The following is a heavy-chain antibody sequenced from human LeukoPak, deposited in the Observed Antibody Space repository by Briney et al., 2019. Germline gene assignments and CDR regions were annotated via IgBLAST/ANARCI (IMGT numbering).Heavy chain of an antibody. CDR3: ARRQITMVRGVISWDY. Sequence: VASVTVSCKASGYTFTSYYMHWVRQAPGQGLEWMGIINPSGGSTSYAQKFQGRVTMTRDTSTSTVYMELSSLISEDTAVYYCARRQITMVRGVISWDYWGQGTLVTVSS. V-gene: IGHV1-46*01. CDR1: GYTFTSYY. D-gene: IGHD3-10*01. J-gene: IGHJ4*02. CDR2: INPSGGST.